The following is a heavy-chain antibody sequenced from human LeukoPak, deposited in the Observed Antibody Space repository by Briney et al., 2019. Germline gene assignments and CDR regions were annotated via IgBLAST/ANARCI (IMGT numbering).Heavy chain of an antibody. Sequence: GASVKVSCKASGYTFTGYYMHWVRQAPGQGLEWMGWINPNSGGTKYAQKFQGRDTMTRDTSISTAYMELSRLRSDDTAVYYCATGVVPAARGAPDAFDIWGQGTMVTVSS. CDR2: INPNSGGT. J-gene: IGHJ3*02. V-gene: IGHV1-2*02. CDR1: GYTFTGYY. CDR3: ATGVVPAARGAPDAFDI. D-gene: IGHD2-2*01.